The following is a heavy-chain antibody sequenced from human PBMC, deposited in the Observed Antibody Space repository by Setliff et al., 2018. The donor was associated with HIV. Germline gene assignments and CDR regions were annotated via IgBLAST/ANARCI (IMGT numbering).Heavy chain of an antibody. Sequence: ASVKVSCKASGYSFINYGISWVRQAPGQGLEWMGWISANFGHTKYAQRFLDRVTMTIDTATSRAYMELRSLRSDDTAVYFCARLGSGWSDSYYYAMDIWGQGTTVTVSS. V-gene: IGHV1-18*01. D-gene: IGHD6-19*01. CDR3: ARLGSGWSDSYYYAMDI. J-gene: IGHJ6*02. CDR1: GYSFINYG. CDR2: ISANFGHT.